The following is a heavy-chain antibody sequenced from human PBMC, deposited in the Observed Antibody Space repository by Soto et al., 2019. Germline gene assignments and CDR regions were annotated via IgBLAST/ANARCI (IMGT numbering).Heavy chain of an antibody. D-gene: IGHD3-22*01. CDR1: GGSISSGAYY. CDR2: IYYSGST. CDR3: AIYDSTGSRGFQH. J-gene: IGHJ1*01. Sequence: SETLSLTCTVSGGSISSGAYYWSWIRQHPGKGLEWIGYIYYSGSTYYNPSLKSRVTISVDTSKNQFSLKLSSVTAADTAVYYCAIYDSTGSRGFQHWGQGTLVTVSS. V-gene: IGHV4-31*03.